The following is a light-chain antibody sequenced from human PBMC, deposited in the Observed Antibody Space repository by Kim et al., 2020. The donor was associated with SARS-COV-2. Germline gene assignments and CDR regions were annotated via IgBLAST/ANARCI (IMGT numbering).Light chain of an antibody. CDR2: DAS. CDR3: QQRSYWQT. Sequence: EIVLTQSPATLSLSPGERATLSCRASQSVSSYLAWYQQKPGQAPRLLIYDASNRATGIPAWFSGSGSGTDFTLTISSLEPEDFAVYYCQQRSYWQTFGQGTKVDIK. J-gene: IGKJ1*01. CDR1: QSVSSY. V-gene: IGKV3-11*01.